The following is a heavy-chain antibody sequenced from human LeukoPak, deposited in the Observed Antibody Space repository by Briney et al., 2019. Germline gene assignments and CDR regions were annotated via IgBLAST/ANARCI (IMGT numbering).Heavy chain of an antibody. CDR3: ARGSIVGARGLGDY. V-gene: IGHV3-30*03. CDR1: GFTFSSYG. D-gene: IGHD1-26*01. J-gene: IGHJ4*02. CDR2: ISYDGSNK. Sequence: PGRSLRLSCAASGFTFSSYGVHWVRQAPGKGLEWVAVISYDGSNKYYADSVKGRFTIARDNSKNTLFLQMNSLRAEDTAVYYCARGSIVGARGLGDYWGQGTLVTVSS.